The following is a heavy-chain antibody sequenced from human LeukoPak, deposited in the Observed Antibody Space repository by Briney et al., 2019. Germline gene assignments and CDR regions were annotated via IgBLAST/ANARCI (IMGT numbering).Heavy chain of an antibody. V-gene: IGHV3-74*01. Sequence: GGSLRLSCAVSGFTFSSRWMHWVRQAPGKGLVWVALIKNDGSTTNYADSVKGRFTASRDDAKNTVYLQMSSLRAEDTAVYYWSPPAYIRNWGQGTLVTVSS. D-gene: IGHD3-3*02. J-gene: IGHJ4*02. CDR1: GFTFSSRW. CDR2: IKNDGSTT. CDR3: SPPAYIRN.